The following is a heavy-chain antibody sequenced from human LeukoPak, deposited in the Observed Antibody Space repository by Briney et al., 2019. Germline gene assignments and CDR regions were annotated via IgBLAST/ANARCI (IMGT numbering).Heavy chain of an antibody. CDR2: IYYSGST. D-gene: IGHD6-13*01. CDR3: ANSVYSSSCSIGGYFQH. J-gene: IGHJ1*01. V-gene: IGHV4-59*08. Sequence: SETLSLTCTVSGGSISSYYWSWIRQPPGKGLEWIGYIYYSGSTNYNTSLKSRVTISVDTSKNQFSLKLSSVTAADTAVYYCANSVYSSSCSIGGYFQHWGQGTLVTVSS. CDR1: GGSISSYY.